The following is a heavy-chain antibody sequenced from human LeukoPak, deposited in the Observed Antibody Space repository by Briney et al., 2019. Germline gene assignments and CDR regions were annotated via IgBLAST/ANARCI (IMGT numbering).Heavy chain of an antibody. CDR2: IFYSGST. V-gene: IGHV4-39*07. CDR3: ARGWELRGSAFDI. Sequence: SETLALTCTVSGGSISTSSYYWGWVRQPPGKGLEWIGNIFYSGSTYYSPSLKSRVTISVDTSKNQFSLKLSSVTAADTAVYYCARGWELRGSAFDIWGQGTMVTVSS. D-gene: IGHD1-26*01. J-gene: IGHJ3*02. CDR1: GGSISTSSYY.